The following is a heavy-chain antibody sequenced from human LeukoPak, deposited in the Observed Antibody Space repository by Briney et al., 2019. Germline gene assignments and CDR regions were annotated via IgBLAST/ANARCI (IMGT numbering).Heavy chain of an antibody. V-gene: IGHV4-39*01. CDR1: GGSISSSSYY. Sequence: KPSETLSLTCTVSGGSISSSSYYWGWIRQPPGKGLECIGSIYYSGSTYYNPSLKSRVTISVDTSKNQFSLKLSSVTAADTAVYYCARHESGYSSGWFDAFDIWGQGTMVTVSS. J-gene: IGHJ3*02. CDR2: IYYSGST. D-gene: IGHD6-19*01. CDR3: ARHESGYSSGWFDAFDI.